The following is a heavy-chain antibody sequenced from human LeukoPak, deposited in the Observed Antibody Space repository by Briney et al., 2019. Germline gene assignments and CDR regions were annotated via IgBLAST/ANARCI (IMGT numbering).Heavy chain of an antibody. V-gene: IGHV3-74*01. CDR2: ISCDGSKT. J-gene: IGHJ4*02. CDR1: GFTFSTYW. CDR3: ARFTDTSGSYWARPKRFFDY. Sequence: PGGSLRLSCAASGFTFSTYWMHWVRQAPGKGLVWVSRISCDGSKTNYAESVRGRFTISRDNAKNSLYLQMNSLRAEDTAMYYCARFTDTSGSYWARPKRFFDYWGQGTLVTVSS. D-gene: IGHD3-22*01.